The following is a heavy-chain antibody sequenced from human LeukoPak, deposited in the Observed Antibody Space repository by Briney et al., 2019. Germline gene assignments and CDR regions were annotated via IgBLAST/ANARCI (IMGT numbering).Heavy chain of an antibody. CDR3: ARAVAAEYDSSGDSFAGDYFDS. D-gene: IGHD3-22*01. Sequence: SETLSLTCAVYGGSFSGYYWSWIRQPPGKGLEWIGEINHSGSTNYNPSLKSRVTISVDTSKNQFSLKLSSVTAADTAVYYCARAVAAEYDSSGDSFAGDYFDSWGQGTLVTVSS. CDR1: GGSFSGYY. V-gene: IGHV4-34*01. CDR2: INHSGST. J-gene: IGHJ4*02.